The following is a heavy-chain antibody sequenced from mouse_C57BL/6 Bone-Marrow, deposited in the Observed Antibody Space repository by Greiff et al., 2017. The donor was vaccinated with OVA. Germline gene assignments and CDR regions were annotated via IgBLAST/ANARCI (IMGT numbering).Heavy chain of an antibody. J-gene: IGHJ2*01. D-gene: IGHD2-12*01. V-gene: IGHV1-81*01. CDR2: IYPRSGNT. Sequence: QVQLKESGAELARPGASVKLSCKASGYTFTSYGISWVKQSTGQGLEWIGEIYPRSGNTYYNEKFKGKATLTADKSSSTAYMELRSLTSEDSAVYFCARDRRPWGFDYWGQGTTLTVSS. CDR1: GYTFTSYG. CDR3: ARDRRPWGFDY.